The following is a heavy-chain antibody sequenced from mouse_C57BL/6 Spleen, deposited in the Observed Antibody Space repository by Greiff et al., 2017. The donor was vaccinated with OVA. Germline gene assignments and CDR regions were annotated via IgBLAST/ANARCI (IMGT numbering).Heavy chain of an antibody. CDR3: ARGGWLLTLYFDY. J-gene: IGHJ2*01. CDR2: ISSGSSTI. V-gene: IGHV5-17*01. CDR1: GFTFSDYG. D-gene: IGHD2-3*01. Sequence: EVKVVESGGGLVKPGGSLKLSCAASGFTFSDYGMHWVRRAPEKGLEWVAYISSGSSTIYYADTVKGRFTISRDNAKNTLFLQMTSLRSEDTAMYYCARGGWLLTLYFDYWGQGTTLTVSS.